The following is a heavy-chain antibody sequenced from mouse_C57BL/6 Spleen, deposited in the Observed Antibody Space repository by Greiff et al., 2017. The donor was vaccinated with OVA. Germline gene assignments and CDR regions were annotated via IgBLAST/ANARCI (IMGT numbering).Heavy chain of an antibody. J-gene: IGHJ2*01. D-gene: IGHD1-1*01. CDR1: GYAFSSYW. V-gene: IGHV1-80*01. Sequence: VQGVESGAELVKPGASVKISCKASGYAFSSYWMNWVKQRPGKGLEWIGQIYPGDGDTNYNGKFKGKATLTADKSSSTAYMQLSSLTSEDSAVYFCARENYGSSSLDYWGQGTTLTVSS. CDR2: IYPGDGDT. CDR3: ARENYGSSSLDY.